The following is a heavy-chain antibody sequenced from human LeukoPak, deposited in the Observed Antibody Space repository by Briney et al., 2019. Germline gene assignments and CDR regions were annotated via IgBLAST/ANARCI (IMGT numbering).Heavy chain of an antibody. D-gene: IGHD3-22*01. CDR2: ISWNSGSI. Sequence: GGSLRLSCAASGFTFDDYAMHWVRQAPGKGLEWVSGISWNSGSIGYADSVKGRFTISRDNAKNSLYLQMNSLRAEDTALYYCAKAGSGYYDSSGYVVYNWFVPWGRGTLVTVSS. V-gene: IGHV3-9*01. CDR1: GFTFDDYA. J-gene: IGHJ5*02. CDR3: AKAGSGYYDSSGYVVYNWFVP.